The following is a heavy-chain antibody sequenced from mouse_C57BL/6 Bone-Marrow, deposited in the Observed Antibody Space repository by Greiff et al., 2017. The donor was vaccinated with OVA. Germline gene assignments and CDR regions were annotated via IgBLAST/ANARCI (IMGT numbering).Heavy chain of an antibody. CDR1: GYTFTSYG. Sequence: QVQLQQSGAELARPGASVKLSCKASGYTFTSYGISWVKQRTGQGLEWIGEIYPRSGNTYYNEKFKGKATLTADKSSSTAYMELRSLTSEDSAVYICARKGYDFYYFDYWGQGTTLTVSS. D-gene: IGHD2-4*01. CDR2: IYPRSGNT. CDR3: ARKGYDFYYFDY. V-gene: IGHV1-81*01. J-gene: IGHJ2*01.